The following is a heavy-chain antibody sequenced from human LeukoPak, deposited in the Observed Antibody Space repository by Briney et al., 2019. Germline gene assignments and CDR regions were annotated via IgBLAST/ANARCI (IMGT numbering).Heavy chain of an antibody. Sequence: SVKVSCKASGGTFSSYAISWVRQAPGQGLEWMGGIIPIFGTANYAQKFQGRVTITADKSTSTAYMELSSLRSEDTAVYYCARVDLVATIQYSLDYWGQGTLVTVSS. CDR3: ARVDLVATIQYSLDY. D-gene: IGHD5-12*01. J-gene: IGHJ4*02. CDR2: IIPIFGTA. CDR1: GGTFSSYA. V-gene: IGHV1-69*06.